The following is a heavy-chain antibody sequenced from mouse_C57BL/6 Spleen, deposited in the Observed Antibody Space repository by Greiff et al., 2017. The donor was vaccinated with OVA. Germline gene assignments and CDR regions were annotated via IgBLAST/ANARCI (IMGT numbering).Heavy chain of an antibody. CDR3: TRRGTTVVEGGYAMDY. J-gene: IGHJ4*01. CDR1: GYTFTDYE. CDR2: IDPETGGT. Sequence: QVHVKQSGAELVRPGASVTLYCKASGYTFTDYEMHWVKQTPVHGLEWIGAIDPETGGTAYNQKFKGKAILTADKSSSTAYMELRSLTSEDSAVYYCTRRGTTVVEGGYAMDYWGQGTSVTVSS. D-gene: IGHD1-1*01. V-gene: IGHV1-15*01.